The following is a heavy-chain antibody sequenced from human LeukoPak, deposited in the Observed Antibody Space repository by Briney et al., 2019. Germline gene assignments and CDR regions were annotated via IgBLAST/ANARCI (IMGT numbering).Heavy chain of an antibody. V-gene: IGHV3-11*06. D-gene: IGHD1-26*01. Sequence: PGGSLRLSCAASEFSFSDYYMSWIRQAPGKGLEWVSYISSSSSDTDYADSVKGRFTISRDNAKNSLYLQMNSLRAEDTAVYYCARDLPRLGATNYYGMDVWGQGTTVTVSS. CDR3: ARDLPRLGATNYYGMDV. CDR1: EFSFSDYY. CDR2: ISSSSSDT. J-gene: IGHJ6*02.